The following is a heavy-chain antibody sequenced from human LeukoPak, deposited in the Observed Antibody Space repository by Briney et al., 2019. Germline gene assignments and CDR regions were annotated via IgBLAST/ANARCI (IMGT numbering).Heavy chain of an antibody. J-gene: IGHJ4*02. CDR1: VFTFRLYR. D-gene: IGHD6-19*01. V-gene: IGHV3-30*18. CDR2: ISYDGSNK. Sequence: GVSQTLSCAPSVFTFRLYRMHWVRQAPGKGLEWLTVISYDGSNKYYADSVKGGFTISRDNSKNTLYMQMDSLRTEDTAVYYCEKEFLSEAVAYFDYWGQGTLVTVSS. CDR3: EKEFLSEAVAYFDY.